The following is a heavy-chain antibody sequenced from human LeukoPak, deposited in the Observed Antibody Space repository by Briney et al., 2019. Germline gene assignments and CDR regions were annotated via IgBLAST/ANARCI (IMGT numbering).Heavy chain of an antibody. CDR3: ARDSSGWYYMDV. V-gene: IGHV4-34*01. J-gene: IGHJ6*03. Sequence: SETLSLTCAVYGGSFSGYYWSWIRQPPGKGLEWIGSIYHSGSTYYNPSLKSRVTISVDTSKNQFSLKLSSVTAADTAVYYCARDSSGWYYMDVWGKGTTVTISS. D-gene: IGHD6-19*01. CDR2: IYHSGST. CDR1: GGSFSGYY.